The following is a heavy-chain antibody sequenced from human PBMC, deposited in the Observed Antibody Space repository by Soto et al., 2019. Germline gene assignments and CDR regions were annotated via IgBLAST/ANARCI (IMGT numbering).Heavy chain of an antibody. J-gene: IGHJ6*02. CDR3: AREVYDFWSNCYYGMDG. CDR2: IYYSGST. V-gene: IGHV4-30-4*01. Sequence: KPSETLSLTCTVSGGSISSGDYYWSWIRQPPGKGLEWIGYIYYSGSTYYNPSLKSRVTISVDTSKNQFSLKLSSVTAADTAVYYCAREVYDFWSNCYYGMDGWGQGTTVTGSS. CDR1: GGSISSGDYY. D-gene: IGHD3-3*01.